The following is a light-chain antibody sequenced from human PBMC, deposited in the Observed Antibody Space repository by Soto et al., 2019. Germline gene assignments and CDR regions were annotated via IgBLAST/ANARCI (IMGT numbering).Light chain of an antibody. V-gene: IGKV1-5*03. CDR2: QAS. CDR1: QSISSW. Sequence: IQMTQSPSTLPASVGDRVTITCRASQSISSWLAWYQQKPGKAPKLLIYQASSVERGVPSRFSGSGSGTESTLTISSLQPDDFATYYCQQYYSFRTFGQGTKVEIK. J-gene: IGKJ1*01. CDR3: QQYYSFRT.